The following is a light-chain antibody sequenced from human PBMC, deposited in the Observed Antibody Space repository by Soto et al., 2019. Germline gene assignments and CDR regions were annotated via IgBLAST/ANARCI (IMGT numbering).Light chain of an antibody. CDR1: SSNIGAGYD. CDR2: DNN. CDR3: QSYDSSLSAPYV. V-gene: IGLV1-40*01. Sequence: QSVLTQPPSVSGASGQRVTISCTGSSSNIGAGYDVHWYQHLPGTAPKLLIFDNNSRPSGVPDRFSGSKSGTSASLAITGLQAEDEADYYCQSYDSSLSAPYVFGTGTKVTVL. J-gene: IGLJ1*01.